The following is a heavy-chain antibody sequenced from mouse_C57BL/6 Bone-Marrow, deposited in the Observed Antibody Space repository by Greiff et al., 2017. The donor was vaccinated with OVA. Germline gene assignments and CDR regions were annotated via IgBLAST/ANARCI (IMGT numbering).Heavy chain of an antibody. CDR2: ISSGSGTI. J-gene: IGHJ2*01. CDR1: GFTFSDYG. D-gene: IGHD2-3*01. V-gene: IGHV5-17*01. Sequence: EVMLVESGGGLVKPGGSLKLSCAASGFTFSDYGMHWVRQAPEKGLEWVADISSGSGTIYYADTVKGRSTISRDNAKNTLFLQMTRLRSEDTAMYYCGRDGSDYWGQGTTLTVSS. CDR3: GRDGSDY.